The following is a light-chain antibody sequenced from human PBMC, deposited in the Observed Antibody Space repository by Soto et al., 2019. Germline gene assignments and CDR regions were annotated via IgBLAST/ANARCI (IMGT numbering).Light chain of an antibody. Sequence: EIVITQSPGTLSLSPGERVTLSCRASQSVNSNYLAWYQQKPGQSPRLLIYAASSRATGVPDRFSGSGSGTDFTLTISRLEPEDFAVYYCQQYGSAPLTFGGGTKWIS. V-gene: IGKV3-20*01. CDR2: AAS. CDR1: QSVNSNY. J-gene: IGKJ4*01. CDR3: QQYGSAPLT.